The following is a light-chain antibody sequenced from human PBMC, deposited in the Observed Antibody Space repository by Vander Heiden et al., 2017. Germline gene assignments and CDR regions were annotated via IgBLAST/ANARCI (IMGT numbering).Light chain of an antibody. V-gene: IGKV3-15*01. CDR1: QSVTNS. Sequence: EIVRSQSPATLSVSPGERATLSCRASQSVTNSVAWYQQRPGQPPRLLIFGSSNRATGIPARFSGSGSGSEFTLTINSLQSEDFAVYYCQHYHIWPYTFGQGTKLQIK. J-gene: IGKJ2*01. CDR3: QHYHIWPYT. CDR2: GSS.